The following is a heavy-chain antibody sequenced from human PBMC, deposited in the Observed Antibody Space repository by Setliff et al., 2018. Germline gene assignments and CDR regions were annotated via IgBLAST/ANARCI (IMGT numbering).Heavy chain of an antibody. Sequence: ASVNVSCKASGYIFTRYRITWVRPSPGQGLEWMGWISTRNDDTGYAQKFKGRVTLTTDTSTNTAYMELRSLRSDDTAVYYCARRSGDRGMTTGWPDDFDYWGRGTLVTVSS. CDR1: GYIFTRYR. D-gene: IGHD4-17*01. V-gene: IGHV1-18*01. CDR3: ARRSGDRGMTTGWPDDFDY. CDR2: ISTRNDDT. J-gene: IGHJ4*01.